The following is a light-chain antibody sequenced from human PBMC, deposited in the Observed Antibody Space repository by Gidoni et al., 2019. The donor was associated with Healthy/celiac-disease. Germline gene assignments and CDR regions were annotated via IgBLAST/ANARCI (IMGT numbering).Light chain of an antibody. CDR1: QSVFYSSNKKNY. CDR3: QQYYSAPRT. Sequence: DIVMTQSPDSLAVSLGERATIDCKSSQSVFYSSNKKNYLALYQQKGGPPPKLLIYWATHRESGVPELFSGSGSVTDFTLTFSSLQAEDVAVYFCQQYYSAPRTFXQXTKLXIK. CDR2: WAT. V-gene: IGKV4-1*01. J-gene: IGKJ2*01.